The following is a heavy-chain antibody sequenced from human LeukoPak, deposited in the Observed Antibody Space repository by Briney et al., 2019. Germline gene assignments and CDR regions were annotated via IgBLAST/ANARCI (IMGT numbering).Heavy chain of an antibody. V-gene: IGHV3-23*01. Sequence: GGSLRLSCAASGFTFSNYAMSWVRQAPGKGLEWVSLISGITTNAYYADSVKGRFTISRDNSKNTLDLQMNSLRAEDTAGYYCAKHLLVGGTRGAYAFDIWGRGTMVTVSS. CDR2: ISGITTNA. CDR3: AKHLLVGGTRGAYAFDI. J-gene: IGHJ3*02. D-gene: IGHD1-26*01. CDR1: GFTFSNYA.